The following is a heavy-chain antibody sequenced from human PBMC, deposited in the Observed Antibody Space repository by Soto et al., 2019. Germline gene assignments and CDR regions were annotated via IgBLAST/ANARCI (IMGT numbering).Heavy chain of an antibody. D-gene: IGHD3-22*01. CDR2: ISSSSSYI. Sequence: PGGLHSAFPASPCFPFRRSSTNWGRQAPGKVLEWVSSISSSSSYIYYADSVKGRFTISRDNAKNSLYLQMNSLRAEDTAVYYWARDLLVTMIVAVLGYWGHGTLVTVSS. J-gene: IGHJ4*01. CDR1: CFPFRRSS. CDR3: ARDLLVTMIVAVLGY. V-gene: IGHV3-21*01.